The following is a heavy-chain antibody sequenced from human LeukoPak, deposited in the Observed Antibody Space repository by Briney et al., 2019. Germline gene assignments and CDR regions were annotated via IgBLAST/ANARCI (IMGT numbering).Heavy chain of an antibody. CDR2: FDPEDGET. Sequence: ASVKVSCKVSGYTLTELSMHWVRQVPGKGLGWMGGFDPEDGETIYAQKFQGRVTMTEDTSTDTAYMELSSLRSEDTAVYYCATDQGLTAILGYWGQGTLVTVSS. CDR1: GYTLTELS. D-gene: IGHD2-21*02. J-gene: IGHJ4*02. V-gene: IGHV1-24*01. CDR3: ATDQGLTAILGY.